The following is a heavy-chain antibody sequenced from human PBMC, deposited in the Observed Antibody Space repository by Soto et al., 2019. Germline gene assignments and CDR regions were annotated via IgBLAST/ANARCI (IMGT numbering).Heavy chain of an antibody. J-gene: IGHJ4*02. D-gene: IGHD2-2*01. V-gene: IGHV1-3*01. CDR3: AREYCSSTSCYSYFDS. CDR1: GYTFTSYA. CDR2: INAGNGNT. Sequence: GASVKVSCKASGYTFTSYAMHWVRQAPGQRLEWMGWINAGNGNTKYSQKFQGRVTITRDTSASTAYMELSSLRSEDTAVYYCAREYCSSTSCYSYFDSWGQGTLVTVSS.